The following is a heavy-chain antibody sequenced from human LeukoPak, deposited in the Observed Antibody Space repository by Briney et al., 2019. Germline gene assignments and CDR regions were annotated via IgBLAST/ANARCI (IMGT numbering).Heavy chain of an antibody. CDR3: ARSRSRPLLPPLPKSQYYFDY. CDR2: IKHSGST. J-gene: IGHJ4*02. CDR1: GGSFSGYY. V-gene: IGHV4-34*01. Sequence: SETLPLTCAVYGGSFSGYYWRWIRQPPGPGLERMGEIKHSGSTNYNQTLKSRVTISVDTSKNQFSLKLSSVTAADTAVYYCARSRSRPLLPPLPKSQYYFDYWGQGTLVTVSS. D-gene: IGHD2-21*01.